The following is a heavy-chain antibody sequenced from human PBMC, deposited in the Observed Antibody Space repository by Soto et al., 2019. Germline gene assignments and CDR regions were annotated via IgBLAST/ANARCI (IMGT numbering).Heavy chain of an antibody. J-gene: IGHJ4*02. V-gene: IGHV4-34*01. CDR2: INHSGST. CDR3: ARYLRCSSTSCYSL. CDR1: GGSFSGYY. Sequence: SETLSLTCAVYGGSFSGYYWSWIRQPPGKGLEWIGEINHSGSTNYNPSLKSRVTISVDTSKNQFSLKLSTVTAADTAVYYCARYLRCSSTSCYSLWGQGTLVTVSS. D-gene: IGHD2-2*02.